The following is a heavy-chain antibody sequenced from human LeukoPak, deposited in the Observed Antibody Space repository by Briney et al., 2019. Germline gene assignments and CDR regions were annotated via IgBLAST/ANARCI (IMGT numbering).Heavy chain of an antibody. J-gene: IGHJ5*02. CDR1: GGSISSSSYY. D-gene: IGHD3-22*01. CDR2: IYYSGAT. V-gene: IGHV4-39*02. CDR3: ARDPDDSSDS. Sequence: SETLSLTCTVSGGSISSSSYYWGWIRQPPGKGLEWIGSIYYSGATYYNPSLKSRVTISVDTSKNQFSLKLNSVTAADTAVYYCARDPDDSSDSWGQGTLVTVSS.